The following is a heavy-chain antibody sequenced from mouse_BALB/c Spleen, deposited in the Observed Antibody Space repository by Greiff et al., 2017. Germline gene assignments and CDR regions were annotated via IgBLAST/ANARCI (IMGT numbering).Heavy chain of an antibody. CDR2: INPSTGYT. CDR1: GYTFTSYW. V-gene: IGHV1-7*01. D-gene: IGHD1-1*01. Sequence: QVQLKESGAELAKPGASVKMSCKASGYTFTSYWMHWVKQRPGQGLEWIGYINPSTGYTEYNQKFKDKATLTADKSSSTAYMQLSSLTSEDSAVYYCARGDYGSSAWFAYWGQGTLVTVSA. CDR3: ARGDYGSSAWFAY. J-gene: IGHJ3*01.